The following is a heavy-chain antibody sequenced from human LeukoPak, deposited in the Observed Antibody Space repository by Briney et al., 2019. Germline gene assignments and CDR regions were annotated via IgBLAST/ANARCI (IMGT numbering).Heavy chain of an antibody. CDR3: VTSTGYFNTWGAFDI. J-gene: IGHJ3*02. D-gene: IGHD2-15*01. CDR2: INLSSGGT. V-gene: IGHV1-2*02. Sequence: GASVKVSCKASGFTFTAFYMHWVRQAPGQGLEWMAWINLSSGGTNYAQKFRGRVTMTRDSSISTAYMELTSLRSYDTAIYYCVTSTGYFNTWGAFDIWGQGTMVTVSS. CDR1: GFTFTAFY.